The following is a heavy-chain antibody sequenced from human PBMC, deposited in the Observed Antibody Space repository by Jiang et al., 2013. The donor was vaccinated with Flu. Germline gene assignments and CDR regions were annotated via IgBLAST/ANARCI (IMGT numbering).Heavy chain of an antibody. D-gene: IGHD2-21*02. J-gene: IGHJ4*02. V-gene: IGHV3-72*01. Sequence: VQLLESGGGLVQPGGSLRLPCATSGFTFSDRYMDWVRQAPGKGLEWLGRSRNKANSYTTEYAASVKGRFTISRDDSKNSLYLHMNSLNTEDTAVYYCVVLVTDTHAPYFDYWGQGTLVTVSS. CDR3: VVLVTDTHAPYFDY. CDR1: GFTFSDRY. CDR2: SRNKANSYTT.